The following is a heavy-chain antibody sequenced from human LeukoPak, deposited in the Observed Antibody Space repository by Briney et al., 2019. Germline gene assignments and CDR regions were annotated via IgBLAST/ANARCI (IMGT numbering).Heavy chain of an antibody. V-gene: IGHV4-59*01. Sequence: PSETLSLTCTVSGGSISSYYWSWIRQPPGKGLEWIGYIYYSGSTNYNPSPKSRVTISVDTSKNQFSLKLSSVTAADTAVYYCARGSGYCSGGSCYRQYWYFDLWGRGTLVTVSS. CDR2: IYYSGST. J-gene: IGHJ2*01. CDR1: GGSISSYY. CDR3: ARGSGYCSGGSCYRQYWYFDL. D-gene: IGHD2-15*01.